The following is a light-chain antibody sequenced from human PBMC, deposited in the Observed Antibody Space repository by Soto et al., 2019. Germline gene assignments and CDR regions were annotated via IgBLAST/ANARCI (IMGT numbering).Light chain of an antibody. J-gene: IGKJ1*01. V-gene: IGKV3-15*01. CDR2: NAL. CDR1: QAVNTR. Sequence: EIVLTQSPATLSSFPGDRVTLSCRASQAVNTRLAWYQHKPGQAPRLLIYNALTRATGIPARFSGSGSGTEFTLTISSLQSEDFAFYYCQQCNNWPRTFGQGTKVDIK. CDR3: QQCNNWPRT.